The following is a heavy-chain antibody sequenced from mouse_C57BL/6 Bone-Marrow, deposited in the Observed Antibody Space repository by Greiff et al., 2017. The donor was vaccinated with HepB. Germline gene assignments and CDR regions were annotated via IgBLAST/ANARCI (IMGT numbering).Heavy chain of an antibody. J-gene: IGHJ2*01. CDR1: GYTFTSYG. CDR2: IYPRSGNT. CDR3: ARLITTVFDY. V-gene: IGHV1-81*01. Sequence: VQVVESGAELARPGASVKLSCKASGYTFTSYGISWVKQRTGQGLEWIGEIYPRSGNTYYNEKFKGKATLTADKSSSTAYMELRSLTSEDSAVYFCARLITTVFDYWGQGTTLTVSS. D-gene: IGHD1-1*01.